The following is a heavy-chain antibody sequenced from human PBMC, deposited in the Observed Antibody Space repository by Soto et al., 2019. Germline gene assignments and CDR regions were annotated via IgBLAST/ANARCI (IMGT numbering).Heavy chain of an antibody. CDR1: GFTVSSNY. D-gene: IGHD6-19*01. CDR2: IYSGGST. CDR3: AKSIAVAGTFPDYFDY. J-gene: IGHJ4*02. V-gene: IGHV3-66*01. Sequence: SLRLSCAASGFTVSSNYMSWVRQAPGKGLEWVSVIYSGGSTYYADSVKGRFTISRDNSKNTLYLQMNSLRAEDTAVYYCAKSIAVAGTFPDYFDYWGQGTLVTVSS.